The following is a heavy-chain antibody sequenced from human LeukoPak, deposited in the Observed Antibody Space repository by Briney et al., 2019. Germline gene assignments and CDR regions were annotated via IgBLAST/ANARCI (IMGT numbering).Heavy chain of an antibody. CDR3: AKDGIGSSNWYYFDY. CDR2: ISWDGIST. D-gene: IGHD6-13*01. V-gene: IGHV3-43*01. J-gene: IGHJ4*02. Sequence: PGGSLRLSCAASGFTFQDYTMHSVRQAPGKGLEWISVISWDGISTYYADSLKGRFTIARDNNKNSLYLQMNSLRTEDTALYYCAKDGIGSSNWYYFDYWGQGTLVTVSS. CDR1: GFTFQDYT.